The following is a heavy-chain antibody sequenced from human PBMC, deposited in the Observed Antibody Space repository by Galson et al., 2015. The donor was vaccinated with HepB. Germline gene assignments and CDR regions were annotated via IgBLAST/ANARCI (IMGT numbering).Heavy chain of an antibody. J-gene: IGHJ4*02. CDR3: ARDGPQDYYDTTGYYNFDY. Sequence: SVKVSCKASGYTFTTYGISWVRQAPGQGLEWMGWISAYNSNTDNAQKFQGRVTMTTDTATSTAYMELRSLRSDDTAVYYCARDGPQDYYDTTGYYNFDYWGQGTLVTVSS. D-gene: IGHD3-22*01. CDR2: ISAYNSNT. V-gene: IGHV1-18*01. CDR1: GYTFTTYG.